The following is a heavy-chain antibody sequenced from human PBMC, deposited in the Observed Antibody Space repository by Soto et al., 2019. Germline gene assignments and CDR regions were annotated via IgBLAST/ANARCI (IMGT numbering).Heavy chain of an antibody. V-gene: IGHV3-7*03. CDR2: IKPDGSEK. D-gene: IGHD6-13*01. CDR1: GFTFSTYW. Sequence: GGSLRLSCAASGFTFSTYWMSWVRQAPGKGLEWVANIKPDGSEKSYVDSVKGRFTISRDNAKNSLYLQMNTLRVEDTAVYYCAKVSSSWYAGFFDLWGQETLVTVSS. CDR3: AKVSSSWYAGFFDL. J-gene: IGHJ4*02.